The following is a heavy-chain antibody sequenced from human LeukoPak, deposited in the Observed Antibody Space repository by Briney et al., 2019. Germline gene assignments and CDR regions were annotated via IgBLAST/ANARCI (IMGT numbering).Heavy chain of an antibody. V-gene: IGHV3-21*01. D-gene: IGHD6-6*01. CDR1: GFTFSSYS. CDR3: ARDHPYSSSSGEYYFDY. CDR2: ISSSSSYI. Sequence: GGSLRLSCAASGFTFSSYSMNWVRQAPGKGLEWVSSISSSSSYIYYADSVKGRFTISRDNAKNSLYLQMNSLRAEDTAVYYCARDHPYSSSSGEYYFDYWGQGTLVTVPS. J-gene: IGHJ4*02.